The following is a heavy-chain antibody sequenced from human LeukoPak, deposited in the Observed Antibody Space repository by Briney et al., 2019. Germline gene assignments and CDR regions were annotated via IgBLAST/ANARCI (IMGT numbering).Heavy chain of an antibody. CDR2: ISDSGTTK. D-gene: IGHD6-19*01. V-gene: IGHV3-48*04. Sequence: GGSLRLSCAASGFTFRNSWMNWVRQAPGKGLEWVSYISDSGTTKYYADSVKGRFTISRDNAKNSLYLQMNSLRAEDTAVYYCARESSSGPDYWGQGTLVTVSS. J-gene: IGHJ4*02. CDR3: ARESSSGPDY. CDR1: GFTFRNSW.